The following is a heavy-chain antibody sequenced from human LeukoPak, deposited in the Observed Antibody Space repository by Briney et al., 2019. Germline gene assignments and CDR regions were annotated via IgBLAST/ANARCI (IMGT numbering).Heavy chain of an antibody. CDR3: ARGHDYFDY. CDR2: INHSGST. Sequence: SETLSLTCAVYGGSFSGYYWSWIRQPPGKGLEWIGEINHSGSTNYNPSLKSRVTISVDTPKNQFSLNLSSVTAADTAVFYCARGHDYFDYWGQGTLVTVSS. V-gene: IGHV4-34*01. J-gene: IGHJ4*02. CDR1: GGSFSGYY.